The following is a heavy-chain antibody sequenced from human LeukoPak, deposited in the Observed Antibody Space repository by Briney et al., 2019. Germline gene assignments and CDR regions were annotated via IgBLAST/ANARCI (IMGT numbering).Heavy chain of an antibody. CDR1: GYTFTGYY. CDR3: ARARSGSYYSVNDY. V-gene: IGHV1-2*02. Sequence: ASVKVSCKSSGYTFTGYYMHWVRQAPGQGLEWMGWINPNSGGTNYAQKFQGRVTMTRDTSISTAYMELSRLRSDDTAVYYCARARSGSYYSVNDYWGQGTLVTVSS. J-gene: IGHJ4*02. CDR2: INPNSGGT. D-gene: IGHD3-10*01.